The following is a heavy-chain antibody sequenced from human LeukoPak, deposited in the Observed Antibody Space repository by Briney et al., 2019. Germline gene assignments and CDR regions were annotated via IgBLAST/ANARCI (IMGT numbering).Heavy chain of an antibody. J-gene: IGHJ3*02. Sequence: SETLSLTCTVSGSISSYYWSWIRQPPGKGLEWIGHIYTSGSTNYNPSLKSRVTISVDTSKNQFSLDLSSVTAADTAVYYCARQKCTSTSCLTKNAFDIWGQGTMVTVSS. CDR1: GSISSYY. V-gene: IGHV4-4*09. CDR3: ARQKCTSTSCLTKNAFDI. D-gene: IGHD2-2*01. CDR2: IYTSGST.